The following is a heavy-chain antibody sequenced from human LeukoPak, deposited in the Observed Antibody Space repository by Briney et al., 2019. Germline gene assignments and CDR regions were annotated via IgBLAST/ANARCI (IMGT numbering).Heavy chain of an antibody. V-gene: IGHV3-49*04. CDR2: IRSKAYGGTT. Sequence: GGSLRLSCTASRFTFDDYAMSWVRQAPGKGLEWVGFIRSKAYGGTTEYSASVKGRFTISRDDSKSIGYLQMNSLKTEDTAVYYCTRAGYYDSSGYHDYWGQGTLVTVSS. CDR3: TRAGYYDSSGYHDY. J-gene: IGHJ4*02. D-gene: IGHD3-22*01. CDR1: RFTFDDYA.